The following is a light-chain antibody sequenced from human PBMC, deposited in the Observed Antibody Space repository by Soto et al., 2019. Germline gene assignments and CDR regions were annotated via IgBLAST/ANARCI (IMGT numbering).Light chain of an antibody. Sequence: DIQMTQSPSSLSASVGDRVTITCRASQSISSYLNWYQQKPGKAPKLLIYAASTLQTGISSRFSGSGSGTDFTLTISSLQPEDFATYYGQQSYTTPYLFGQGTKLEIK. CDR1: QSISSY. CDR3: QQSYTTPYL. J-gene: IGKJ2*01. V-gene: IGKV1-39*01. CDR2: AAS.